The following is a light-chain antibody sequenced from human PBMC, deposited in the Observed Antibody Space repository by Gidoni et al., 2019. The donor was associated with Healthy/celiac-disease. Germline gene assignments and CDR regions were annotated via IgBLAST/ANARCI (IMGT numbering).Light chain of an antibody. Sequence: IASTQSPGTLSLSPGERATLSCRASQSVSSSYLAWYQQKPGQAPRLLIYGASSRATGIPDRFSGSGSGTDFTLTISRLEPEDFAVYYCQQYGSSPPWTFGQGTKVEIK. J-gene: IGKJ1*01. CDR1: QSVSSSY. CDR3: QQYGSSPPWT. CDR2: GAS. V-gene: IGKV3-20*01.